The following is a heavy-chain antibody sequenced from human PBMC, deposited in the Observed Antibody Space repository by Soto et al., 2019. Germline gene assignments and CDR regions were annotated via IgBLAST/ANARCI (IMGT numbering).Heavy chain of an antibody. D-gene: IGHD6-13*01. CDR2: IVPIYRTA. V-gene: IGHV1-69*01. Sequence: GASVKVSCEASGGTFSSYRINWVRQAPGQGLEWVGGIVPIYRTADYAQKFQGRVTITADESARTSYMELRSLKSPDTAVYYCVTDSGAKFSSSWGQGTLVTVSS. J-gene: IGHJ4*02. CDR3: VTDSGAKFSSS. CDR1: GGTFSSYR.